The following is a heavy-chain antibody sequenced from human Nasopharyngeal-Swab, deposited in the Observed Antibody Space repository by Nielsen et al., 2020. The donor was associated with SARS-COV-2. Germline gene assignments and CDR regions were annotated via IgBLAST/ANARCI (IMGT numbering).Heavy chain of an antibody. V-gene: IGHV4-39*07. J-gene: IGHJ5*02. Sequence: SETLSLTCTVSGGSISSSSYYWGWIRQPPGKGLEWIGSIYYSGSTYYNPSLKSRVTISVDTSKNQFSLKLSSVTAADTAVYYCAREGGRGSGSYYVWFDPWGQGTLVTASS. CDR2: IYYSGST. CDR1: GGSISSSSYY. D-gene: IGHD3-10*01. CDR3: AREGGRGSGSYYVWFDP.